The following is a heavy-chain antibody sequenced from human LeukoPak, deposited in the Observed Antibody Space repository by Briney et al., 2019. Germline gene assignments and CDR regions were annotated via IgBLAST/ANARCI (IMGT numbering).Heavy chain of an antibody. CDR2: ISGSGGST. V-gene: IGHV3-23*01. Sequence: PGGSLRLSCAASGFTFDDYAMHWVRQAPGKGLEWVSAISGSGGSTYYADSVEGRFTISRDNSKNTLYLQMNSLRAEDTAVYYCAKEELGDYGDPFDYWGQGTLVTVSS. D-gene: IGHD4-17*01. CDR1: GFTFDDYA. CDR3: AKEELGDYGDPFDY. J-gene: IGHJ4*02.